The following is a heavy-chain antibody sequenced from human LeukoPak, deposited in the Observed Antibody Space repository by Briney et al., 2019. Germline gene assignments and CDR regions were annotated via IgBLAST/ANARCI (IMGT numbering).Heavy chain of an antibody. CDR1: GGSISSSSYY. J-gene: IGHJ6*03. D-gene: IGHD3-16*01. CDR3: ARVSVYPLLRYYYYMDV. V-gene: IGHV4-39*07. Sequence: SETLSLTCTVSGGSISSSSYYWGWIRQPPGKGLEWIGSIYYSGSTYYNPSLKSRVTISVDTSKNQFSLKLSSVTAADTAVYYCARVSVYPLLRYYYYMDVWGKGTTVTISS. CDR2: IYYSGST.